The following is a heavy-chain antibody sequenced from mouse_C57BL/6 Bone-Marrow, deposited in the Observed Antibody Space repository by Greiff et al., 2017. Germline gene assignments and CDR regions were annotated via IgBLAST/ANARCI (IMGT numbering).Heavy chain of an antibody. Sequence: VQLQQSGPVLVKPGASVKMSCKASGYTFTDYYMTWVKQSHGKSLEWIGVINPYNGGTSYNQKFKGKATLTVDKSSSTAYMELNSLTSEDSAVYYCARVGYYSNSWFAYWGQGTLVTVSA. CDR1: GYTFTDYY. V-gene: IGHV1-19*01. J-gene: IGHJ3*01. D-gene: IGHD2-5*01. CDR2: INPYNGGT. CDR3: ARVGYYSNSWFAY.